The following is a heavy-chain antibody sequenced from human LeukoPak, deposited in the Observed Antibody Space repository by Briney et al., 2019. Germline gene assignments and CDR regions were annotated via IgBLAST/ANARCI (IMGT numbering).Heavy chain of an antibody. Sequence: SETLSLTCTVSGGSISSYYWSWIRQPPGKGLEWIGYIYYSGSTNYNPSLKSRVTISVDTSKNQFSLKLSSVTAADTAVFYCARGSGANYYFDYWGQGTLVTVSS. D-gene: IGHD2-15*01. CDR1: GGSISSYY. J-gene: IGHJ4*02. V-gene: IGHV4-59*01. CDR2: IYYSGST. CDR3: ARGSGANYYFDY.